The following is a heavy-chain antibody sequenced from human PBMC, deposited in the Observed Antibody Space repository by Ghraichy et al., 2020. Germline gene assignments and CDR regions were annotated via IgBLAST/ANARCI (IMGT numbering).Heavy chain of an antibody. V-gene: IGHV3-53*01. J-gene: IGHJ6*02. CDR1: GFSISGVY. CDR2: IYSVDRT. Sequence: GGSLRLSCVGSGFSISGVYMSWVRQAPGKGLEWVSTIYSVDRTYYADSVKGRFIISRDIPKNTLYLQMNSLRDDDTAVYFCARVTPGMAVTNRDYGMDVWGQGTTVTVS. D-gene: IGHD6-19*01. CDR3: ARVTPGMAVTNRDYGMDV.